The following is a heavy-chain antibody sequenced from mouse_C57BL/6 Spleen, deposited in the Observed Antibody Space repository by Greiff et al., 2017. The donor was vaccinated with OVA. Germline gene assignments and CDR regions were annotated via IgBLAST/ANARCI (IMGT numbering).Heavy chain of an antibody. V-gene: IGHV14-4*01. CDR3: IPYSNYDY. CDR2: IDPENGDT. Sequence: EVKVEESGAELVRPGASVKLSCTASGFNIKDDYMHWVKQRPEQGLEWIGWIDPENGDTEYASKFQGKATITADTSSNTAYLQLSSLTSEDTAVYYCIPYSNYDYWGQGTTLTVSS. CDR1: GFNIKDDY. D-gene: IGHD2-5*01. J-gene: IGHJ2*01.